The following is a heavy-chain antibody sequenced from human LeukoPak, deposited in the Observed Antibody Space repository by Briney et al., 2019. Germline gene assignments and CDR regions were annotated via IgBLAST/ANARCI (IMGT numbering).Heavy chain of an antibody. V-gene: IGHV3-23*01. CDR3: AKSLSGALYY. CDR1: GFTFSSYS. CDR2: ISGSGGST. D-gene: IGHD3-10*01. Sequence: GGSLRLSCAASGFTFSSYSMNWVRQAPGKGLEWVSAISGSGGSTYYADSVKGRFTISRDNSKNTLYLQMNSLRAEDTAVYYCAKSLSGALYYWGQGTLVTVSS. J-gene: IGHJ4*02.